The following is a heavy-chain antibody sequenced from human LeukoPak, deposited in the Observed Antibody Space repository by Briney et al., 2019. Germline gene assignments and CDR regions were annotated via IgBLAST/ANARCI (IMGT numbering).Heavy chain of an antibody. V-gene: IGHV3-33*01. CDR2: IYNDGSQE. Sequence: PGGSLRLSCTASGFTFSSYGMHWVRQAPGKGLEWVTFIYNDGSQEFYADSVKGRFTMSRDNSKNTLYLQMNSLRDEDTAIYYCARNVNHWNHVDSWGRGTLVTVSS. CDR1: GFTFSSYG. D-gene: IGHD1-1*01. J-gene: IGHJ4*02. CDR3: ARNVNHWNHVDS.